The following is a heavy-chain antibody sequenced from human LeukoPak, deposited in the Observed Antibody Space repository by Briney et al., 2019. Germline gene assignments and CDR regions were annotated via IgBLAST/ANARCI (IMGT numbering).Heavy chain of an antibody. CDR2: IYRNGDT. CDR1: GGSISSDWY. D-gene: IGHD3-22*01. CDR3: ARAKRDYFDNSGYESYYYYMDV. J-gene: IGHJ6*03. V-gene: IGHV4-38-2*02. Sequence: SETLSLTCSVSGGSISSDWYWGWVRQPPGNGLEWIGAIYRNGDTYYIPSLKSRVTISLDTSKNQFSLRLNSLTAADTAVYYCARAKRDYFDNSGYESYYYYMDVWGKGTTVTVSS.